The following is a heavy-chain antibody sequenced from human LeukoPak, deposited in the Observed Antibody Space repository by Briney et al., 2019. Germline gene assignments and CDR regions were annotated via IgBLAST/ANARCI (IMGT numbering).Heavy chain of an antibody. CDR1: GYTFTSYY. D-gene: IGHD6-13*01. CDR2: INPNSGGT. Sequence: GASVKVSCKASGYTFTSYYMHWVRQAPGQGLEWMGWINPNSGGTNYAQKFQGWVTMTRDTSISTAYMELSRLRSDDTAVYYCAIQSIAAAGSFFWFDPWGQGTLVTVSS. CDR3: AIQSIAAAGSFFWFDP. J-gene: IGHJ5*02. V-gene: IGHV1-2*04.